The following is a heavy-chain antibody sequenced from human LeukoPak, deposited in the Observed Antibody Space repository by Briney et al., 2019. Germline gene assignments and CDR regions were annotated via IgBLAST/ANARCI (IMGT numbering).Heavy chain of an antibody. J-gene: IGHJ4*02. Sequence: ASVKVSCKASGYSFVLYGISWVRQAPGQGPEWRGWISTYNGNTKYAQKFQGRVTMTTDTSTSTAYMGLRSLRSDDTAVYYCARDEDYGISVNVDYWGQGTLVTVSS. V-gene: IGHV1-18*01. CDR1: GYSFVLYG. CDR2: ISTYNGNT. D-gene: IGHD4-17*01. CDR3: ARDEDYGISVNVDY.